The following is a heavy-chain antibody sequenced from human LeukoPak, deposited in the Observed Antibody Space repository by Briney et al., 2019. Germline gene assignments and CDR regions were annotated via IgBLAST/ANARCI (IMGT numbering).Heavy chain of an antibody. J-gene: IGHJ6*02. Sequence: ASVKVSCKASGGTFSSYAISWVRQAPGQGLEWMGGIIPIFGTVNYAQKFQGRVTITADKSTSTAYMELSSLRSEDTAVYYCARSPRYCSGGSCPPGYYYYGMDVWGQGTTVTVSS. CDR2: IIPIFGTV. V-gene: IGHV1-69*06. CDR1: GGTFSSYA. D-gene: IGHD2-15*01. CDR3: ARSPRYCSGGSCPPGYYYYGMDV.